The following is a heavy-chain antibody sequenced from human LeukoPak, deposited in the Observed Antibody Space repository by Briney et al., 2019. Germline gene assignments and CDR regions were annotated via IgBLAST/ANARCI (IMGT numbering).Heavy chain of an antibody. J-gene: IGHJ4*02. CDR1: GYTFTGYY. D-gene: IGHD4-11*01. CDR2: INPSGGST. CDR3: AGGGFYSNYRWVELHFDY. V-gene: IGHV1-46*01. Sequence: GASVKVSCKASGYTFTGYYMHWVRQAPGQGLEWMGIINPSGGSTSYAQKFQGRVTMTRDTSVNTIYMELSGLRSDDTAVYYCAGGGFYSNYRWVELHFDYWGQGTLVTVSS.